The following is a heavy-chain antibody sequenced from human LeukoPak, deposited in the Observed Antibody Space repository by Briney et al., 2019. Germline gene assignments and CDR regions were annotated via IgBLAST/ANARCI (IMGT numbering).Heavy chain of an antibody. CDR3: ARTTKEFDILTGYYFDY. V-gene: IGHV3-53*01. J-gene: IGHJ4*02. CDR1: GFTFSSYS. Sequence: TGGSLRLSCAASGFTFSSYSMNWVRQAPGKGLEWVSVIYRGGSTYYADSVKGRFTISRDNSKNTLSLQMNSLRAVDTAVYYCARTTKEFDILTGYYFDYWGQGTLVTVSS. D-gene: IGHD3-9*01. CDR2: IYRGGST.